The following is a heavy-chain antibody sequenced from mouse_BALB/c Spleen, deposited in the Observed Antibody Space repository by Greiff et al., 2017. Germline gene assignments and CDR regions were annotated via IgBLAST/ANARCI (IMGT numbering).Heavy chain of an antibody. V-gene: IGHV5-6-3*01. CDR3: ARVDRYYFDY. J-gene: IGHJ2*01. Sequence: EVQGVESGGGLVQPGGSLKLSCAASGFTFSSYGMSWVRQTPDKRLELVATINSNGGSTYYPDSVKGRFTISRDNAKNTLYLQMSSLKSEDTAMYYCARVDRYYFDYWGQGTTLTVSS. D-gene: IGHD2-14*01. CDR1: GFTFSSYG. CDR2: INSNGGST.